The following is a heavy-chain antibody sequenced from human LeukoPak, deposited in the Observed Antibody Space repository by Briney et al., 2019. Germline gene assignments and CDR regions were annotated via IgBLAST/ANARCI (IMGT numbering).Heavy chain of an antibody. CDR2: ISSSSSY. CDR3: ARDPSDGYNPLFVY. J-gene: IGHJ4*02. Sequence: GGTLRLSCAASGFTFSSYSMNWVRQAPGKGLEWVSFISSSSSYKYADSVKGRFTISRDNVKNSLYLQMNSLRAEDTAVYYCARDPSDGYNPLFVYWGQGTLVTVSS. V-gene: IGHV3-21*01. CDR1: GFTFSSYS. D-gene: IGHD5-24*01.